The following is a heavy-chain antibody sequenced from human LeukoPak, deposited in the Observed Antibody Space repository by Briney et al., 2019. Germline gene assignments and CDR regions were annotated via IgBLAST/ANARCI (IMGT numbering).Heavy chain of an antibody. V-gene: IGHV3-73*01. Sequence: GGSLRLSCAASGFTFGGSAMHWVRQASGKGLEWVSRIRSKANGYATAYAASVKGRFTISRDDSKNTAYLQMNSLKTEDTAVYYCTRLEIDYGDHMDGFDIWGRGTMVTVSS. D-gene: IGHD4-17*01. CDR1: GFTFGGSA. J-gene: IGHJ3*02. CDR2: IRSKANGYAT. CDR3: TRLEIDYGDHMDGFDI.